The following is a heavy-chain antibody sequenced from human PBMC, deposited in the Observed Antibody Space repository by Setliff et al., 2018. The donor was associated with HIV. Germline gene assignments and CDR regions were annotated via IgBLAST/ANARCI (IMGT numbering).Heavy chain of an antibody. J-gene: IGHJ4*02. D-gene: IGHD3-9*01. CDR2: IIPILGIT. CDR1: GGAFSNFG. Sequence: SVKVSCKPSGGAFSNFGFSWVRQAPGQGLEWMGGIIPILGITDYAEKFQGRVTITADEPTSTVYMELSSLRSEDTAVYYCARGAYYNVMTGYYKVTVDHWGQGTLVTVSS. CDR3: ARGAYYNVMTGYYKVTVDH. V-gene: IGHV1-69*10.